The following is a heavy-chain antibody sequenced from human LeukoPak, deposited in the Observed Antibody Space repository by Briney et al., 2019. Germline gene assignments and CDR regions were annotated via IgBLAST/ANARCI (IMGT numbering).Heavy chain of an antibody. CDR2: IIPIFGTA. D-gene: IGHD6-19*01. V-gene: IGHV1-69*13. CDR3: ASQSPGIAVAGI. Sequence: ASVKVSCKASGGTFSSYAISWVRQAPGQGLEWMGGIIPIFGTANYAQKFQGRVTITADESTSTAYMELSSLRSEDTAVYYCASQSPGIAVAGIWGQGTMVTVSS. CDR1: GGTFSSYA. J-gene: IGHJ3*02.